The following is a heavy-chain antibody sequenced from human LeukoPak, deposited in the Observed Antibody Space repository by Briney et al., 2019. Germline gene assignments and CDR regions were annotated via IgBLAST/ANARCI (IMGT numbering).Heavy chain of an antibody. V-gene: IGHV1-69*13. D-gene: IGHD2-15*01. CDR1: GYTFTTNG. CDR3: ARDYLDCSGGSCYLGGFWFDP. Sequence: ASVKVSFKGSGYTFTTNGNSWVRQAPGQGLELMGGIIPIFGTANYAQKFRGRVTTTADESTSTAYMELSSLRSEDTAVYYCARDYLDCSGGSCYLGGFWFDPWGQGTLVTVSS. CDR2: IIPIFGTA. J-gene: IGHJ5*02.